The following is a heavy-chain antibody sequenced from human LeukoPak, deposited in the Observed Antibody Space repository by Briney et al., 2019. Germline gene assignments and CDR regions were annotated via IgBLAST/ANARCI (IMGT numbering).Heavy chain of an antibody. CDR3: ARSSGTGTFSY. CDR2: VYYGRSP. J-gene: IGHJ4*02. V-gene: IGHV4-39*02. Sequence: SETLSLTCTVSGDSISRSTYYWAWIRQPPGKGPEWIGSVYYGRSPYFNPSLESRATISVDTSKNHFSLKMSSVTAADTAVYYCARSSGTGTFSYWGQGTLVTVSS. CDR1: GDSISRSTYY. D-gene: IGHD6-25*01.